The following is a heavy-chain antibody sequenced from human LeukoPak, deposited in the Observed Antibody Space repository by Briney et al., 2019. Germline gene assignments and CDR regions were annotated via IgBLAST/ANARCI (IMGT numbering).Heavy chain of an antibody. D-gene: IGHD3-22*01. Sequence: ETLSLTCTVSGGSISSYYWSWIRQPPGKGLEWIGYIYYSGSTNYNPSLKSRVTISVDTSKNQFSLKLSSVTAADTAVYYRAREDSSDPSGMDVWGQGTTVTVSS. J-gene: IGHJ6*02. CDR2: IYYSGST. CDR1: GGSISSYY. CDR3: AREDSSDPSGMDV. V-gene: IGHV4-59*01.